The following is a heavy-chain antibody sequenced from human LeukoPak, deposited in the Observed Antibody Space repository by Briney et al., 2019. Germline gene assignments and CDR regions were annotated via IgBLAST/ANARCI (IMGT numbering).Heavy chain of an antibody. V-gene: IGHV4-61*02. D-gene: IGHD6-6*01. CDR1: GGSISSGSYY. Sequence: MASQTLSLTCTVSGGSISSGSYYWSWIRQPAGKGLEWIRRFYTSGSTNYNPSLKSRVTISVDTSKNQFSLKLSSVTAADTAVYYCARSRSIAARPGYNWFDPWGQGTLVTVSS. CDR2: FYTSGST. J-gene: IGHJ5*02. CDR3: ARSRSIAARPGYNWFDP.